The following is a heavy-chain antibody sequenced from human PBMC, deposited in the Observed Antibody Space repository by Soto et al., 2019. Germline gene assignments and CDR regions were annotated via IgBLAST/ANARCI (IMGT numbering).Heavy chain of an antibody. CDR2: IYYSGST. Sequence: QVQLQESGPGLVKPSETLSLTCNVSGGSISSYYWTWIRQPPGKGLEWIGYIYYSGSTNSNPSLKSRVTISVDTSKNQFSLKLSSVTAADTAVYYCARDSKRGYSGYDKLDYWGQGTLVTVSS. J-gene: IGHJ4*02. CDR3: ARDSKRGYSGYDKLDY. CDR1: GGSISSYY. D-gene: IGHD5-12*01. V-gene: IGHV4-59*01.